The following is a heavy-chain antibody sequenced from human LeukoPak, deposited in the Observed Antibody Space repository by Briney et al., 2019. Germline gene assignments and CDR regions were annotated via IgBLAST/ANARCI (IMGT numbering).Heavy chain of an antibody. J-gene: IGHJ6*03. D-gene: IGHD2-2*02. CDR2: IIPIFGTA. CDR1: GGTFSSYA. Sequence: SVKVSCKASGGTFSSYAISWVRQAPGQGLEWMGGIIPIFGTANYAQKFQGRVTITADKSTSTAYMELSSLRSEDTAVYYCARSLIVVPAAIRDYYYYMDVWGKGTTVTVSS. V-gene: IGHV1-69*06. CDR3: ARSLIVVPAAIRDYYYYMDV.